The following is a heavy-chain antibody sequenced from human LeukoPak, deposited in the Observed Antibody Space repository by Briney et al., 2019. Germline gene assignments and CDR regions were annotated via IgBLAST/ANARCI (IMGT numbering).Heavy chain of an antibody. CDR2: FYYSGST. Sequence: SETLSLTCTVSGGSISSYYWSWLRQPPGKGLEWIGYFYYSGSTNYNPYLKSRVTISVDTSKIHFSLKLSSVTAADTAVYYCARGYGDYYYYYMDVWGKGTTVTVSS. J-gene: IGHJ6*03. D-gene: IGHD4-17*01. CDR1: GGSISSYY. CDR3: ARGYGDYYYYYMDV. V-gene: IGHV4-59*01.